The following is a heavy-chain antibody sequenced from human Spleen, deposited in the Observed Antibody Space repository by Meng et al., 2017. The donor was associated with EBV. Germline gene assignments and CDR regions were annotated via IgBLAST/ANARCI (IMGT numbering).Heavy chain of an antibody. D-gene: IGHD6-19*01. Sequence: QLQLVQSGPEVKQPGASVSVSCKASNYTCGLYGLSWVRQAPGQGLEWVGWISAYDGHTDYAQKFHGRVTVTIDTSTRTGYMEVRSLSSDDTAVYYCATTQGLANWFDPWGQGTLVTVSS. CDR2: ISAYDGHT. V-gene: IGHV1-18*01. J-gene: IGHJ5*02. CDR3: ATTQGLANWFDP. CDR1: NYTCGLYG.